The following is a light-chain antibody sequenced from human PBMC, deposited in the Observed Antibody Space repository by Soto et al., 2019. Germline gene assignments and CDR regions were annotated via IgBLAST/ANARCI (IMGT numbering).Light chain of an antibody. Sequence: DIVLTQSPGTLSLSPGERATLSCRASQTVSSSFSAWYQQKPGQAPSLLIYGASTRAAGIPDMLGGSGSGTDFTLTISSLEPEDVAVYYCQQYDRSAWTFGQGTKVEVK. CDR2: GAS. CDR3: QQYDRSAWT. J-gene: IGKJ1*01. CDR1: QTVSSSF. V-gene: IGKV3-20*01.